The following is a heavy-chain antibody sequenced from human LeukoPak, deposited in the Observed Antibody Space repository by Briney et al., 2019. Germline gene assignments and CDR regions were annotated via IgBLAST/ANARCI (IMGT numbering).Heavy chain of an antibody. CDR2: ISGSGGST. CDR3: AKFSSSIVVVVAATPHFDY. V-gene: IGHV3-23*01. J-gene: IGHJ4*02. CDR1: GFTFSSYA. Sequence: GGSLRLSCAASGFTFSSYAMSWVRQAPGKGLEWVSAISGSGGSTYYADSVKGRFTISKDNSKNTLYLQMNSLRAEDTAVYYCAKFSSSIVVVVAATPHFDYWGQGTLVTVSS. D-gene: IGHD2-15*01.